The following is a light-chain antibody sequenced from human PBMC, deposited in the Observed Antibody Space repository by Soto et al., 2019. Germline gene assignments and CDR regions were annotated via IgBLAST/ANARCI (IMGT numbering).Light chain of an antibody. CDR3: SSYRTSSVVV. CDR2: DVT. CDR1: SNDVGGYNY. J-gene: IGLJ2*01. Sequence: QSALTQPASVSGSPGQSITISCTGTSNDVGGYNYVSWYQQHPGKAPKLMIYDVTNRPSGVSNRFSGSKSGNTASLTISGLQAEDDADYYGSSYRTSSVVVFGGGTKLTVL. V-gene: IGLV2-14*01.